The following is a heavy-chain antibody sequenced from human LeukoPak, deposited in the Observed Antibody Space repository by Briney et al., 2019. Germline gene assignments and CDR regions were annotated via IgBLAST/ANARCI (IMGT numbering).Heavy chain of an antibody. V-gene: IGHV3-15*01. D-gene: IGHD1-14*01. Sequence: GGSLRLSCAAFGFTFSSSAMSWVRQAPGKGLEWVGRIRTEAEGGTTDFAAPVKGRFTISRDDSKNTLFLQMNSLITEDTAVYYCLTGRGYWGQGTLVTVSS. CDR3: LTGRGY. CDR1: GFTFSSSA. J-gene: IGHJ4*02. CDR2: IRTEAEGGTT.